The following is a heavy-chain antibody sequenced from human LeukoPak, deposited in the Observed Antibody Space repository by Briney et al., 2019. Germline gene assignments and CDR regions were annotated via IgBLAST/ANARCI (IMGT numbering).Heavy chain of an antibody. CDR2: INPNHGDT. CDR3: ARSPHILTGENFDY. D-gene: IGHD3-9*01. CDR1: GYTFTGYY. Sequence: ASVNVSCKASGYTFTGYYMHWVRQAPGQGLEWMGWINPNHGDTNYAQKFQDRVSITRDTSISTAYMHLSRLRSADTAVYYCARSPHILTGENFDYWGQGTLLTVSS. J-gene: IGHJ4*02. V-gene: IGHV1-2*02.